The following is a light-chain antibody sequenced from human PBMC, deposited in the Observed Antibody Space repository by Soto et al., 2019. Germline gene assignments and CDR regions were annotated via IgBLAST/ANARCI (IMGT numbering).Light chain of an antibody. Sequence: DIQLTQSPSTLSASVGDRVTITCRASQTISSWLAWYQQKPGKAPNLLTYDTCNLESGVPSRFSGSGSGTELTLTISSLQPDDFATYYCQYYNDYCWTFGQGTKVEIK. CDR1: QTISSW. J-gene: IGKJ1*01. CDR3: QYYNDYCWT. V-gene: IGKV1-5*03. CDR2: DTC.